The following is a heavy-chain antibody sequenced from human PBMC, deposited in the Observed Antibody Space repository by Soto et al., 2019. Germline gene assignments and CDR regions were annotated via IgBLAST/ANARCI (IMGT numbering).Heavy chain of an antibody. CDR1: GFTFSNAW. Sequence: GGSLRLSCAASGFTFSNAWMSWVRQAPGKGLEWVGRIKSKTDGGTTDYAAPVKGRFTISRDDSKNTLYLQMNSLKTEDTAVYYCTTEGLTGHQIYYDYGMDVWGQGTTVTVSS. CDR2: IKSKTDGGTT. D-gene: IGHD3-9*01. J-gene: IGHJ6*02. CDR3: TTEGLTGHQIYYDYGMDV. V-gene: IGHV3-15*01.